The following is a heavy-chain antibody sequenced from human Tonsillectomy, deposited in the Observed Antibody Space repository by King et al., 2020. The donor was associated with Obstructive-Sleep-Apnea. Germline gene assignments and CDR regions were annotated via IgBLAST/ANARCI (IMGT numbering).Heavy chain of an antibody. V-gene: IGHV4-38-2*02. CDR2: IYHTGST. CDR1: GYSITRGYY. CDR3: AKADYYESSGYSYYFDS. D-gene: IGHD3-22*01. Sequence: VQLQESGPGLVKPSETLSLTCTVSGYSITRGYYWGWIRQPPGKGLEWIGSIYHTGSTYYNPSLKSRVTISVETSKNQFSLKLNSATAADTAVYYCAKADYYESSGYSYYFDSWGQGTLVTVSS. J-gene: IGHJ4*02.